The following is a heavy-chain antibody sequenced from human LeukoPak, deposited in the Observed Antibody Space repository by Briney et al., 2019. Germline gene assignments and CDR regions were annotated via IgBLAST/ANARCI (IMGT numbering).Heavy chain of an antibody. CDR1: GGSISSYY. D-gene: IGHD3-22*01. Sequence: PETLSLTCTVSGGSISSYYWSWIRQPPGKGLEWIGYIYYSGSTNYNPSLKSRVTISVDTSKNQFSLKLSSVTAADTAVYYCARDDSSGYYVYWGQGTLVTVSS. CDR2: IYYSGST. V-gene: IGHV4-59*01. J-gene: IGHJ4*02. CDR3: ARDDSSGYYVY.